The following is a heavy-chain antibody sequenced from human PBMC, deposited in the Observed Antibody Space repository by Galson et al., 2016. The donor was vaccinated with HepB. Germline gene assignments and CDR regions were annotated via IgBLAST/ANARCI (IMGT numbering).Heavy chain of an antibody. Sequence: SETLSLTCTVSGGSIRGYYWSWIRQPPGKGLEWIGYVYYSGSTNYNPSLKSRVTISVDTSKNQFSLKLNSVTAADTAVYYCAKYFHAFDSWGQGIVVTVSS. J-gene: IGHJ5*01. V-gene: IGHV4-59*01. CDR2: VYYSGST. D-gene: IGHD2-8*01. CDR3: AKYFHAFDS. CDR1: GGSIRGYY.